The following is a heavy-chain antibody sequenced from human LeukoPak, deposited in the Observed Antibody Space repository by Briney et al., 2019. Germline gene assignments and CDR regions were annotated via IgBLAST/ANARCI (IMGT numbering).Heavy chain of an antibody. CDR3: ARKGISAMAAAFDY. CDR2: IFYSGST. D-gene: IGHD6-25*01. V-gene: IGHV4-39*07. Sequence: PSETLSLTCTVSSGSISTSNYYWGWVRQPPGKALEWIGNIFYSGSTYYSPSLKSRVTISLDTSRNQFSLKLNSVTAADTAVYYCARKGISAMAAAFDYWGQGTLVTVSS. J-gene: IGHJ4*02. CDR1: SGSISTSNYY.